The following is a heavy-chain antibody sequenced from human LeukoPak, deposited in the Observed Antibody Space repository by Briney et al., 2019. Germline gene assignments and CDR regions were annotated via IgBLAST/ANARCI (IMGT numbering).Heavy chain of an antibody. CDR3: ARGLYTSGWYATFDF. V-gene: IGHV4-34*01. D-gene: IGHD6-19*01. CDR2: INHSGST. Sequence: SETLSLTCAVYGGSFSGYYWSWIRQPPGKGLEWIGEINHSGSTNYNPSLKSRVTISVDTSKNQFSLKLSSVTAADTAVYYCARGLYTSGWYATFDFWGQGTLVTVSS. CDR1: GGSFSGYY. J-gene: IGHJ4*02.